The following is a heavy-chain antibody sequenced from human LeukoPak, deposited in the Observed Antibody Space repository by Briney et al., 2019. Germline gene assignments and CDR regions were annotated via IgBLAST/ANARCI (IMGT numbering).Heavy chain of an antibody. Sequence: ASVKVSCKASGYIFSNFAITWVRQSPGQGLEGVGWISPYNGNAHYSPNLQGRLTLTTDTSTSTAYMELRSLRSDDTAVYYCARRKGSDVPGNDFWGQGTLVTVSS. V-gene: IGHV1-18*01. CDR1: GYIFSNFA. J-gene: IGHJ4*02. CDR2: ISPYNGNA. CDR3: ARRKGSDVPGNDF. D-gene: IGHD1-1*01.